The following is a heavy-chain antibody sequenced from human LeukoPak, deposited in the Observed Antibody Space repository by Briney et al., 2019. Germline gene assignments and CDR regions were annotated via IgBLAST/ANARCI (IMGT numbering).Heavy chain of an antibody. CDR1: GGSISSYY. D-gene: IGHD6-19*01. Sequence: MSSETLSLTCTVSGGSISSYYWNWIRQPAGKGLEWIGRIYTSGSTNYNPSLKSRVSMSVDTSKNQFSLKLSSVTAADRAVYYCARGKVVAGTPGQNSWDSWGQGTLATVSS. CDR3: ARGKVVAGTPGQNSWDS. V-gene: IGHV4-4*07. J-gene: IGHJ4*02. CDR2: IYTSGST.